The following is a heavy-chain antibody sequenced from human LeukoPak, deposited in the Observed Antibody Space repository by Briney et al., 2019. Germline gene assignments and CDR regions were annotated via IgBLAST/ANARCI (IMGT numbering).Heavy chain of an antibody. CDR2: IRSKAYGGTT. CDR3: STASIYYYDRQLDY. D-gene: IGHD3-22*01. CDR1: GCTFSRYS. J-gene: IGHJ4*02. Sequence: GGSLRLSCAASGCTFSRYSMNWVGQAPGKGLEWVAFIRSKAYGGTTEYAASVKGRFTISRDDSKSIAYLQMHSLKIEDTTVYYCSTASIYYYDRQLDYWGQGTSVTVSS. V-gene: IGHV3-49*04.